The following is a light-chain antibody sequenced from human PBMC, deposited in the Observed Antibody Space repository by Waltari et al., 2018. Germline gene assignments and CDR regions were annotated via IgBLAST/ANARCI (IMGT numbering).Light chain of an antibody. J-gene: IGKJ2*01. CDR3: QQRSNWPPMYT. CDR1: QSVSSD. V-gene: IGKV3-11*01. CDR2: DAS. Sequence: EIVLTQSPATLSLPPGERATLSCRASQSVSSDLAWYQQEPCQAPRLLIYDASNRATGITARFSGSGSGADFTLTISSLEPEDFAVYYCQQRSNWPPMYTFGQGTKLEIK.